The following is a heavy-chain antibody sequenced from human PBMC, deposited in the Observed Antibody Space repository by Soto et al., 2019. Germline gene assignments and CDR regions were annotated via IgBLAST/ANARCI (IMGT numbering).Heavy chain of an antibody. CDR1: GGSISSGGYY. J-gene: IGHJ5*02. CDR2: IYYSGST. Sequence: SETLSLTCTVSGGSISSGGYYWSWIRQHPGKGLEWIGYIYYSGSTYYNPSLKSRVTISVDTSKNQFSLKLSSVTAADTAVYYCAREAVYYDSSGYYLNWLDPWGQGTLVTVSS. D-gene: IGHD3-22*01. CDR3: AREAVYYDSSGYYLNWLDP. V-gene: IGHV4-61*08.